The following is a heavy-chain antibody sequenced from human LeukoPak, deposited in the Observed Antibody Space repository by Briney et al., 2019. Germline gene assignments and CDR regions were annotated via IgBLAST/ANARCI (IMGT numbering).Heavy chain of an antibody. D-gene: IGHD6-19*01. CDR3: ARLAAPRPLVRSGWYIDY. J-gene: IGHJ4*02. Sequence: SETLSLTCTVSGDPIITYYWSWIRQPPGKGLEWIGYMYYSGSTNYNPSLKSRVTISVDKSRNQFSLTLSSVTAADTAVYYCARLAAPRPLVRSGWYIDYWGQGTLVTVSS. CDR2: MYYSGST. CDR1: GDPIITYY. V-gene: IGHV4-59*08.